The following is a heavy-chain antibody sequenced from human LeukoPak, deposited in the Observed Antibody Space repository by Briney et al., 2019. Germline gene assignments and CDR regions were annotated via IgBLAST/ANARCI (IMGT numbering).Heavy chain of an antibody. Sequence: PSETLSFNCTVSGGSISSGSYYWSWIRQPAGKGLEWIGRIYTSGSTNYNPSLKSRVTISVDTSKNQFSLKLSSVTAADTAVYYCAILGPRAAAGTGDSWYFDLWGRGTLVTVSS. J-gene: IGHJ2*01. V-gene: IGHV4-61*02. CDR2: IYTSGST. CDR1: GGSISSGSYY. D-gene: IGHD6-13*01. CDR3: AILGPRAAAGTGDSWYFDL.